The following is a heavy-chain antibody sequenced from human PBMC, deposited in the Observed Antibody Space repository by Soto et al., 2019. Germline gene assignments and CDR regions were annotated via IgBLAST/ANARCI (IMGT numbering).Heavy chain of an antibody. Sequence: EVQLLESGGGLVQPGGSLRLSCAASGFTFSSYAMSWVRQAPGKGLEWVSAIRSSGDRTYYENSVKGRFTISRDNSKNTLYMHMNSLRAEDTAVYYCAKHPGQENPYYYDMDVWGQGTTVTVSS. CDR2: IRSSGDRT. J-gene: IGHJ6*02. V-gene: IGHV3-23*01. CDR3: AKHPGQENPYYYDMDV. CDR1: GFTFSSYA.